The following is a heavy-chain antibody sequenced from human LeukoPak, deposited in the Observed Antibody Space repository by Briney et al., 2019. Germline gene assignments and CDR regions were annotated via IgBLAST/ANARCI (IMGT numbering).Heavy chain of an antibody. CDR1: GFTVSSNY. Sequence: PGGSLRLSCAASGFTVSSNYMNWVRQAPGKGLEWVSYISSGSSTIYYADSVKGRFTISRDNAKNTLYLQMNSLRAEDTAVYYCARRYCTNGVCLFDYWGQGTLVTVSS. J-gene: IGHJ4*02. D-gene: IGHD2-8*01. CDR3: ARRYCTNGVCLFDY. V-gene: IGHV3-48*01. CDR2: ISSGSSTI.